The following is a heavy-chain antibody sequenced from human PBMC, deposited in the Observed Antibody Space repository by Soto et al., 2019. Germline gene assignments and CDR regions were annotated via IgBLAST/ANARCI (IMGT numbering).Heavy chain of an antibody. Sequence: SETLSLTCTVSGGSISSSSYYWGWIRQPPGKGLEWIGSIYYSGSTYYNPSLKSRVTISVDTSKNQFSLKLSSVTAADTAVYYCARHRGSEWMALLLYSGYDRRYYFDYWGQGTLVTVSS. CDR2: IYYSGST. J-gene: IGHJ4*02. CDR1: GGSISSSSYY. D-gene: IGHD5-12*01. CDR3: ARHRGSEWMALLLYSGYDRRYYFDY. V-gene: IGHV4-39*01.